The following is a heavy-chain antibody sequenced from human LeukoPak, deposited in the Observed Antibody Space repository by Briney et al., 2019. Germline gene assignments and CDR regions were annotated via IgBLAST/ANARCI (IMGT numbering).Heavy chain of an antibody. CDR2: INHSGST. Sequence: SETLSLTCAVYGGSFSGYYWSWIRQPPGKGLEWIGEINHSGSTNYNPSLKSRVTISVDTSKNQFSLKLSSVTAADTAVYYCARGFGSSSSRNRAFDIWGQGTMVTVSS. D-gene: IGHD6-6*01. J-gene: IGHJ3*02. CDR3: ARGFGSSSSRNRAFDI. CDR1: GGSFSGYY. V-gene: IGHV4-34*01.